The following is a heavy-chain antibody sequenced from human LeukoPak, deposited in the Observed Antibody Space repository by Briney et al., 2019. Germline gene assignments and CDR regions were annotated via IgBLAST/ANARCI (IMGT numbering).Heavy chain of an antibody. CDR2: FYYSGST. J-gene: IGHJ4*02. Sequence: PSETLSLTCTVSGGSISSSSYYWGWIRQPPGKGLEWIGNFYYSGSTYYNPSLKSRVTISVDTSKNQFSLKLSSVTAADTAVYYCPRFGYSYDSNGYYSWGKGTRVPSPQ. CDR3: PRFGYSYDSNGYYS. D-gene: IGHD3-22*01. V-gene: IGHV4-39*01. CDR1: GGSISSSSYY.